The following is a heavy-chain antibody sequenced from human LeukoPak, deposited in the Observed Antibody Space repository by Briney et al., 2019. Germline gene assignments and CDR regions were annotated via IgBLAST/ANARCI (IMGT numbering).Heavy chain of an antibody. CDR1: GYSFTTYW. CDR2: IYPGDFDT. Sequence: GESRKIACKGSGYSFTTYWIGWVGQLPGKGLGWRGSIYPGDFDTRYSTSSQGQVTFPADKSITTAYLQWSSLNASDTAIYHCARKSSGYDYWGQGTLVTVSS. J-gene: IGHJ4*02. D-gene: IGHD3-22*01. CDR3: ARKSSGYDY. V-gene: IGHV5-51*01.